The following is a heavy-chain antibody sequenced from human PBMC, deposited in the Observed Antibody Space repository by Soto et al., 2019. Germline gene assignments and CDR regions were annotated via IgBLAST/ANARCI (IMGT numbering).Heavy chain of an antibody. CDR3: ARERGDFWSGYYPGGDGMDV. Sequence: GGSLRLSCAASGFTFSSYGMHWVRQAPGKGLEWVAVIWYDGSNKYYADSVKGRFTISRDNSKNTLYLQMNSLRAEDTAVYYCARERGDFWSGYYPGGDGMDVWGQGTTVTVSS. J-gene: IGHJ6*02. CDR2: IWYDGSNK. V-gene: IGHV3-33*01. CDR1: GFTFSSYG. D-gene: IGHD3-3*01.